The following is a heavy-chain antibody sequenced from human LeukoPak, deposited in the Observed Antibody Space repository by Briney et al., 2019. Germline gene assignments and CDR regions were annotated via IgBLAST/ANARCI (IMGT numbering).Heavy chain of an antibody. V-gene: IGHV3-23*01. CDR2: ISGSGGST. J-gene: IGHJ6*02. Sequence: GGSLRLSCATSGFTFSSYAMSWVRLAPGKGLEWVSAISGSGGSTYYADSVKGRFTISRDNSKNTLYLQMNSLRAEDTAVYYCAKSTLAAAGTGYYYYGMDDWGQGTTVTVSS. CDR1: GFTFSSYA. D-gene: IGHD6-13*01. CDR3: AKSTLAAAGTGYYYYGMDD.